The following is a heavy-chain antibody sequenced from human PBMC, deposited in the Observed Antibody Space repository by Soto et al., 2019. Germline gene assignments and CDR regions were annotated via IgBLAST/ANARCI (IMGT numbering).Heavy chain of an antibody. CDR2: VYSGGDT. J-gene: IGHJ2*01. V-gene: IGHV3-53*02. Sequence: EVQLVETGGALVQPGGSLRLSCAVSGFVVSNVYMSWVRQAPGERLEWISVVYSGGDTYYADSVKGRFTISRDNSKNTVYLQMSRLRPDDTAVYYCALTTSWFDWYFDLWGQGTLVTVSS. D-gene: IGHD3-10*01. CDR1: GFVVSNVY. CDR3: ALTTSWFDWYFDL.